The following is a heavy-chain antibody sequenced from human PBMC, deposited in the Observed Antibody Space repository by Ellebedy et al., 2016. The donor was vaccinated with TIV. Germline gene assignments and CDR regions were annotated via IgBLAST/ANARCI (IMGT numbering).Heavy chain of an antibody. CDR3: ARDHLGMITFGVDRGGMDV. Sequence: GESLKISCAASGFTFSSYSMNWVRQAPGKGLEWVSSISSSSSYIYYADSVKGRFTISRDNAKNSLYLQMNSLRAEDTAVYYCARDHLGMITFGVDRGGMDVWGQGTTVTVSS. CDR1: GFTFSSYS. J-gene: IGHJ6*02. V-gene: IGHV3-21*01. D-gene: IGHD3-16*01. CDR2: ISSSSSYI.